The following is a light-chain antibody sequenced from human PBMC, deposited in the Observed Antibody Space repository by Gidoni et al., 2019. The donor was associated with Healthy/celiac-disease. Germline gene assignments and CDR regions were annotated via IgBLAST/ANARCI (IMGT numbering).Light chain of an antibody. Sequence: IHFTHSPSFLSASVGDRVTIPCRASQGISSYLSWYQQKPGKAPKLLIYAASTLQSGVPSRFSGSGSGTEFTLTISSLQPEDFATYYCQQLNSYPYTLGQGTKLEIK. CDR3: QQLNSYPYT. J-gene: IGKJ2*01. CDR2: AAS. V-gene: IGKV1-9*01. CDR1: QGISSY.